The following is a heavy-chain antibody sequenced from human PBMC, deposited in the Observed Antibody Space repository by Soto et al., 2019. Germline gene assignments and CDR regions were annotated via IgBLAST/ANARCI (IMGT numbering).Heavy chain of an antibody. V-gene: IGHV3-73*01. Sequence: EVQLVESGGGLVQPGGSPKLSCAASGFTFSGSAMHWVRQASGKGLEWVGRIRSKANSYATAYAASVKGRFTISRDDSKNTAYLQMNSLKTEDTAVYYCTRPTYSGYDQYPFDYWGQGTLVTVSS. J-gene: IGHJ4*02. CDR1: GFTFSGSA. D-gene: IGHD5-12*01. CDR2: IRSKANSYAT. CDR3: TRPTYSGYDQYPFDY.